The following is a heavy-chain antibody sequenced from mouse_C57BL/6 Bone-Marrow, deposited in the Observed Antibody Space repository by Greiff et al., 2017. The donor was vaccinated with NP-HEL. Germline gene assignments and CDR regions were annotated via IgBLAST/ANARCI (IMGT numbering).Heavy chain of an antibody. CDR1: GYTFTSYG. D-gene: IGHD1-1*01. V-gene: IGHV1-81*01. CDR3: ARGGLLGWYFDV. Sequence: VQLQQSGAELARPGASVKLSCKASGYTFTSYGISWVKQRTGQGLEWIGEIYPRSGNTYYNEKFKGKATLTADKSSSTAYMELRSLTSEDSAVYFCARGGLLGWYFDVWGTGTTVTVSS. J-gene: IGHJ1*03. CDR2: IYPRSGNT.